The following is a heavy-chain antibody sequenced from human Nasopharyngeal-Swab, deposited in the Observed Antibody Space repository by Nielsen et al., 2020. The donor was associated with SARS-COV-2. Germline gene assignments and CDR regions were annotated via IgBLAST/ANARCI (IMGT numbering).Heavy chain of an antibody. Sequence: LTCAASGFSFSSYDMHWVRQATGKGLEWVSAIGTAGDTYYPGSVKGRFTISRENAKNSLYLQMNSLRAGDTAVYYCAREGELGGSWYFDLWGRGTLVTVSS. V-gene: IGHV3-13*01. CDR2: IGTAGDT. J-gene: IGHJ2*01. CDR1: GFSFSSYD. CDR3: AREGELGGSWYFDL. D-gene: IGHD1-26*01.